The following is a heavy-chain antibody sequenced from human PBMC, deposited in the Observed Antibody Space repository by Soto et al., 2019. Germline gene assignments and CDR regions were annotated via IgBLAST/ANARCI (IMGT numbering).Heavy chain of an antibody. D-gene: IGHD6-19*01. CDR2: IIPIFGTA. V-gene: IGHV1-69*05. Sequence: GASVKVSCKASGGTFSSYAISWVRQAPGQGLEWMGGIIPIFGTANYAQKFQGRVTITTDTSTSTAYMELRSLRSDDTAVYYCARSVAVAGQNWDYWGQGTLVTVSS. J-gene: IGHJ4*02. CDR3: ARSVAVAGQNWDY. CDR1: GGTFSSYA.